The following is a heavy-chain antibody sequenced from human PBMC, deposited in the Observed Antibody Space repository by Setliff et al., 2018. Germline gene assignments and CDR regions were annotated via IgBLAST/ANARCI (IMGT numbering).Heavy chain of an antibody. Sequence: ASVKVSCKASGYTFTSYGISWVRQAPGQGLEWMGWISAYNGNTNYAQKLQGRVTTTTDTSTSTAYMELRSLRSDDTAVYYCARDHHSAYYYDSSGLGNDYWGQGTLVTVSS. V-gene: IGHV1-18*01. CDR2: ISAYNGNT. D-gene: IGHD3-22*01. CDR3: ARDHHSAYYYDSSGLGNDY. CDR1: GYTFTSYG. J-gene: IGHJ4*02.